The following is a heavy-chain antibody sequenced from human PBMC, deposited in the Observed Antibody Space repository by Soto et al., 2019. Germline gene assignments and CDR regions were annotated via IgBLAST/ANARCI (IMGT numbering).Heavy chain of an antibody. D-gene: IGHD3-10*01. Sequence: GGSLRLSCSASGFTFSSYYMNWVRQAPGKGLEWVSSVSSGSSYIYYADSLKGRFTISRDNAKSSLFLQINNPRAEDTAVYYCARGFINRRGVGDWGQGTLVTVS. J-gene: IGHJ4*02. CDR2: VSSGSSYI. CDR3: ARGFINRRGVGD. CDR1: GFTFSSYY. V-gene: IGHV3-21*01.